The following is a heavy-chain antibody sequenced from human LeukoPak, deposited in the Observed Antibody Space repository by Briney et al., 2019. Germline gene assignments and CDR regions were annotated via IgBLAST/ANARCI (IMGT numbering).Heavy chain of an antibody. J-gene: IGHJ3*02. CDR1: GGTFSSYA. D-gene: IGHD3-22*01. V-gene: IGHV1-69*13. Sequence: ASVKVSCKASGGTFSSYAISWVRQAPGQGLEWMGGIIPIFGTANYAQKFQGRVTITADESTSTAYMELSSLRSEDTAVYYCARERYYYGSSGYYPAAFDIWGQGTMVTVSS. CDR2: IIPIFGTA. CDR3: ARERYYYGSSGYYPAAFDI.